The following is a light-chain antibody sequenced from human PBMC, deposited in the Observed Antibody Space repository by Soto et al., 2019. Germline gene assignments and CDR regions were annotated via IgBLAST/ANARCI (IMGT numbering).Light chain of an antibody. J-gene: IGLJ1*01. V-gene: IGLV2-8*01. Sequence: QSVLNQPPSASGSPGQQLTISRPRNSKEVGGYNYVSWYQQHPGKAPKLMIYEVSKRPSGVLDRFSGSKSGNTASLTVSGLQAEDEADYYCSSYAGSNNYVFGTGTKVTVL. CDR3: SSYAGSNNYV. CDR1: SKEVGGYNY. CDR2: EVS.